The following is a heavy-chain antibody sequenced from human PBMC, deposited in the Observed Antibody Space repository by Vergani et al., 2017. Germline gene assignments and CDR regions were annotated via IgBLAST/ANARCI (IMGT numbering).Heavy chain of an antibody. V-gene: IGHV3-30*03. J-gene: IGHJ4*02. Sequence: QVQLVESGPGVFQPPMSLSLSSPPSLFTFSSXXXPFFLPAPGKRLWLVSVFSYDGSNKYYADSVKGRFTISRDNSKNTLYLQMNSLRAEDTAVYYWARDGREWLVLYYFDYWGQGTLVTVSS. CDR3: ARDGREWLVLYYFDY. CDR2: FSYDGSNK. D-gene: IGHD6-19*01. CDR1: LFTFSSXX.